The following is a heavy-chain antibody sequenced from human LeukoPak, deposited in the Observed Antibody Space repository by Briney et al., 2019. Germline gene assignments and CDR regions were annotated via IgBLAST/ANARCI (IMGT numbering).Heavy chain of an antibody. D-gene: IGHD6-19*01. CDR3: ASRGIAVASFDY. J-gene: IGHJ4*02. CDR1: GFTFSSYW. Sequence: GGSLRLSCAASGFTFSSYWMSWVRQAPGKGLEWVANIKQDGSEKYYVDSVKGRFTISRDNAKNSLYLQMNSLRAEDTAVYYWASRGIAVASFDYWGQGPLVTVPS. V-gene: IGHV3-7*03. CDR2: IKQDGSEK.